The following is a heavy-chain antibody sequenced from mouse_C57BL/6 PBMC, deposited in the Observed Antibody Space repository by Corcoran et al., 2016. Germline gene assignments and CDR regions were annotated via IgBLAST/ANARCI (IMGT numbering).Heavy chain of an antibody. CDR1: GYTFTDYY. CDR3: ASLIYYYGSSPPDY. CDR2: INPNNGGT. Sequence: EVQLQQSGPELVKPGASVKISCKASGYTFTDYYMNWVKQSHGKSLEWIGDINPNNGGTSYNQKFKGKATLTVDKSSSTAYMELRSLTSEDSAVYYCASLIYYYGSSPPDYWGQGTTLTVSS. J-gene: IGHJ2*01. D-gene: IGHD1-1*01. V-gene: IGHV1-26*01.